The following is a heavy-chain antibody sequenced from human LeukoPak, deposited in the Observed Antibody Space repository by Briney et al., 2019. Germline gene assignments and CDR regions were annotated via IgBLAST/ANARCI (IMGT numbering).Heavy chain of an antibody. Sequence: GGSLRLSCAASGFTFSTYWMTWARQAPGKGLEWVANINQDGSGKYYVDSVKGRFTISRDNAKNSLYLQMNSLRAEDTAVYYCARPQYFYYMDVWGKGTTVTVSS. CDR2: INQDGSGK. J-gene: IGHJ6*03. CDR3: ARPQYFYYMDV. CDR1: GFTFSTYW. V-gene: IGHV3-7*01.